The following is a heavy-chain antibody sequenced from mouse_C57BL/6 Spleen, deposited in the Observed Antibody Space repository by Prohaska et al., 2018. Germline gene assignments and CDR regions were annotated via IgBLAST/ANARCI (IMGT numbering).Heavy chain of an antibody. D-gene: IGHD1-1*01. CDR1: TISFTW. CDR3: ARDLLPSYAMDY. J-gene: IGHJ4*01. V-gene: IGHV1-53*01. CDR2: INPSNGGT. Sequence: TISFTWMHWVQQRPGQGLEWIGNINPSNGGTNYNEKFKSKATLTVDKSSSTAYMQLSSLTSEDSAVYYCARDLLPSYAMDYWGQGTSVTVSS.